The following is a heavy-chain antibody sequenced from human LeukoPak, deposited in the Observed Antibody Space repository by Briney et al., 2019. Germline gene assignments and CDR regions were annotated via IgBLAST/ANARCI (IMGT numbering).Heavy chain of an antibody. CDR1: GFTFNNYW. J-gene: IGHJ4*02. V-gene: IGHV3-7*01. Sequence: TGGSLRLSCAASGFTFNNYWMTWVRQAPGKGLEWVANIQQDGSEKYYVDSVKGRFTISRHSAKNSLFLQMNSLRAEDTAVYYCAREPTRTGTNDYWGQGTLVTVSS. CDR3: AREPTRTGTNDY. CDR2: IQQDGSEK. D-gene: IGHD1-1*01.